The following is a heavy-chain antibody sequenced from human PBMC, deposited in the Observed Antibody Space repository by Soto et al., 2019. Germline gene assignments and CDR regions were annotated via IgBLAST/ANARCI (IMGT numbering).Heavy chain of an antibody. D-gene: IGHD4-17*01. CDR3: ATLSYGDYVYFDY. J-gene: IGHJ4*02. Sequence: PSETLSLTCTVSGGSISSGGYYWSWIRQHPGKGLEWIGYIYYSGSTYYNPSLKSRVTISVDTSKNQFSLKLSSVTAADTAVYYCATLSYGDYVYFDYWGQGTLVTVSS. CDR1: GGSISSGGYY. V-gene: IGHV4-31*03. CDR2: IYYSGST.